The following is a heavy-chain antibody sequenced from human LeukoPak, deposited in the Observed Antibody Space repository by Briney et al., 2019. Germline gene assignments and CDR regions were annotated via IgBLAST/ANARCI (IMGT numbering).Heavy chain of an antibody. CDR3: ARGPKLYSYGYYYYMDV. D-gene: IGHD5-18*01. J-gene: IGHJ6*03. CDR2: IYYSGST. CDR1: GGSISSSSYY. V-gene: IGHV4-39*07. Sequence: SETLSLTCTVSGGSISSSSYYWGWIRQPPGKGLEWIGSIYYSGSTYFNPSLKSRVTISVDTSKNQFSLKLSSVAAADTAVYYCARGPKLYSYGYYYYMDVWGKGTTVTVSS.